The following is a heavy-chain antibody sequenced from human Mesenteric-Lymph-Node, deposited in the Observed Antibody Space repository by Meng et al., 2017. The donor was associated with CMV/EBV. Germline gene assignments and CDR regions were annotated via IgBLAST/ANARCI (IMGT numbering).Heavy chain of an antibody. D-gene: IGHD6-13*01. CDR2: INWNGGST. CDR3: AREGQQQLGFDY. Sequence: GESLKISCAASGFTFDDYGMSWVRQAPGKGLEWVSGINWNGGSTGYADSVKGRFTISRDNAKNSLYLQMNSLRAEDTALYYCAREGQQQLGFDYWGQGTLVTVSS. V-gene: IGHV3-20*04. J-gene: IGHJ4*02. CDR1: GFTFDDYG.